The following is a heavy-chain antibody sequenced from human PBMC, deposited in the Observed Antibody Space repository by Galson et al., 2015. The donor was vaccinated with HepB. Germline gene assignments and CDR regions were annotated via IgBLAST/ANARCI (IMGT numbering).Heavy chain of an antibody. Sequence: SLRLSCAASGFTFSSYGMHWVRLAPGKGLEWVAVVWYDGDNKYYADSVKGRFTISRDNSKNTFYLQMDSLRAEDTAVYYCARDSFPYCGGACHSFDYWGQGTLVTVSS. CDR2: VWYDGDNK. CDR3: ARDSFPYCGGACHSFDY. D-gene: IGHD2-21*01. V-gene: IGHV3-33*01. J-gene: IGHJ4*02. CDR1: GFTFSSYG.